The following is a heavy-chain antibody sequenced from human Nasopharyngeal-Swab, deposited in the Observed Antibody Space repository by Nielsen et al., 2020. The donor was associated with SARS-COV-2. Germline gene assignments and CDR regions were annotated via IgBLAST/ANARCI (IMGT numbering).Heavy chain of an antibody. D-gene: IGHD2-15*01. CDR1: GYTFTSDG. CDR3: AREADCSGGSCYWDNWFDP. J-gene: IGHJ5*02. V-gene: IGHV1-18*01. Sequence: ASVKVSCKASGYTFTSDGISWVRQAPGQGLEWMGWISGYNGFTNYAQKFQGRVTMTTETSTNTAYMELRSLTSDDTAVYYCAREADCSGGSCYWDNWFDPWGQGTLVTVSS. CDR2: ISGYNGFT.